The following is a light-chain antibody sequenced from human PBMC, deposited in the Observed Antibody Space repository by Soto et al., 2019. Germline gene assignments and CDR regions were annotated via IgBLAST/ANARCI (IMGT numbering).Light chain of an antibody. J-gene: IGKJ4*01. V-gene: IGKV1-9*01. CDR3: QQLYTYPLI. Sequence: DIQLAQSPSFLSASVGARVTVTCRSSQGINSYLAWYQQKPGKAPKLLIYTASTLQSGVPSRFSGSGSGTEFTLTITNLQPEDFATYYCQQLYTYPLIFGGGTKVDIK. CDR2: TAS. CDR1: QGINSY.